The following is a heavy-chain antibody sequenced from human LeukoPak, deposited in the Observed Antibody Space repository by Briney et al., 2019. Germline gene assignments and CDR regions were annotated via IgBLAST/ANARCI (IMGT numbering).Heavy chain of an antibody. Sequence: SSETLSLTCDVYGGSFSGYYWSWIRQPPGKGLEWIGEINHSGSTNYNPSLKSRVTISVDTSKNQFSLKLRSVTAADTAVYYCARVAMGYYDSSGYKLWGQGTLVTVSS. D-gene: IGHD3-22*01. CDR1: GGSFSGYY. CDR2: INHSGST. CDR3: ARVAMGYYDSSGYKL. J-gene: IGHJ4*02. V-gene: IGHV4-34*01.